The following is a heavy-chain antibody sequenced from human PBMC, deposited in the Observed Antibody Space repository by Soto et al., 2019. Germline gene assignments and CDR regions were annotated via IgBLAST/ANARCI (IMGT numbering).Heavy chain of an antibody. CDR2: IYYSGST. D-gene: IGHD3-22*01. CDR1: GGSIRTRSYY. J-gene: IGHJ4*02. Sequence: QLQLQESGPGLVKPSETLSLTCTVSGGSIRTRSYYWGWIRQTPGKGLEWIGSIYYSGSTYYNPSLKSRVTISVDTSKNQFSLKLSSVTAADTAAYYCARDYDSSGDYWGQGTLVTFSS. CDR3: ARDYDSSGDY. V-gene: IGHV4-39*01.